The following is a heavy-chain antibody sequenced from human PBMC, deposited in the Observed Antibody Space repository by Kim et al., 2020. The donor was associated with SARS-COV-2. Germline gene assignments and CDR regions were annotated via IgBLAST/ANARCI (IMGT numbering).Heavy chain of an antibody. CDR1: GYTFTSYA. J-gene: IGHJ6*03. CDR3: ARDYDILTGAPYYYYYMYV. V-gene: IGHV7-4-1*02. CDR2: INTNTGNP. D-gene: IGHD3-9*01. Sequence: ASVKVSCKASGYTFTSYAMNWVRQAPGQGLEWMGWINTNTGNPTYAQGFTGRFVFSLDTSVSTAYLQISSLKAEDTAVYYCARDYDILTGAPYYYYYMYVWGKGTQVTVSS.